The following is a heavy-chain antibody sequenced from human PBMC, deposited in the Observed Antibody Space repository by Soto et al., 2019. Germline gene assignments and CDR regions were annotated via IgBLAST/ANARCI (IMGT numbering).Heavy chain of an antibody. J-gene: IGHJ6*02. CDR3: ARDARKQGYCSGGSCLYGMDV. Sequence: SVKVSCKASGGTFSSYAISWVRQAPGQGLEWMGGIIPIYGKANYAQKFQGRVTITADESTITAYMELSSMRFQDTTVYYGARDARKQGYCSGGSCLYGMDVCGQGTTVTVSS. V-gene: IGHV1-69*13. D-gene: IGHD2-15*01. CDR1: GGTFSSYA. CDR2: IIPIYGKA.